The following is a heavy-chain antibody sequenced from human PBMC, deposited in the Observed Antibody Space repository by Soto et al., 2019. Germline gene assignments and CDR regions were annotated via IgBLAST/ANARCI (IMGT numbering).Heavy chain of an antibody. J-gene: IGHJ6*02. CDR3: ARVPNEKSSSWWAKYYYGMDV. CDR2: IYYSGST. CDR1: GGSISSGGYY. D-gene: IGHD6-13*01. V-gene: IGHV4-31*03. Sequence: SETLSLTCTVSGGSISSGGYYWSWSRQHPGKGLEWIGYIYYSGSTYYNPSLKSRVTISVDTSKNQFSLKLSSVTAADTAVYYCARVPNEKSSSWWAKYYYGMDVWGQGTTVTVSS.